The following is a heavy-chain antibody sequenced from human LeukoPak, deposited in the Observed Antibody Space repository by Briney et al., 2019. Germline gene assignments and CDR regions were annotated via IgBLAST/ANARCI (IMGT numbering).Heavy chain of an antibody. Sequence: GGSLRLSCAASGFTFSSYAMSWVRQARGKGLEWVSAISGSGGSTYYADSVKGRFTISRDNSKNTLYLQMNSLRAEDTAVYYCARDKGAYGDFANSWGQGTLVIVSS. CDR1: GFTFSSYA. J-gene: IGHJ4*02. CDR3: ARDKGAYGDFANS. D-gene: IGHD4-17*01. CDR2: ISGSGGST. V-gene: IGHV3-23*01.